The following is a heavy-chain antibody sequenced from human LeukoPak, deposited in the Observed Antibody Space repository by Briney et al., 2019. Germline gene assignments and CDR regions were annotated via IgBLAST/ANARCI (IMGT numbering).Heavy chain of an antibody. J-gene: IGHJ4*02. CDR2: IDGSATRT. V-gene: IGHV3-23*01. CDR3: AKKGLASANRPPYFDY. Sequence: GGSLRLSCAASGFTFSSYDMHWVRQAPGKGLEWVSEIDGSATRTYYADSVRGRFTISRDNSKNTLYLQINSLRADDTAVFYCAKKGLASANRPPYFDYYGQGTLVTVSS. D-gene: IGHD6-13*01. CDR1: GFTFSSYD.